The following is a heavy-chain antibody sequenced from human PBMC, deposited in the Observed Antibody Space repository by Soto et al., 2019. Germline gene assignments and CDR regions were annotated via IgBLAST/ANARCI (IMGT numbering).Heavy chain of an antibody. J-gene: IGHJ6*04. CDR2: INPKSDDT. CDR3: ARDRGAGYYGMDV. D-gene: IGHD3-16*01. V-gene: IGHV1-2*02. Sequence: ASVEVSCKASGYTFTVYNMHRVRQAPGQGPESMGWINPKSDDTKYAQKFQGRVTMTRDTSISTAYMEVNSLRSDDTAVYYCARDRGAGYYGMDVCGKGTRVTVSS. CDR1: GYTFTVYN.